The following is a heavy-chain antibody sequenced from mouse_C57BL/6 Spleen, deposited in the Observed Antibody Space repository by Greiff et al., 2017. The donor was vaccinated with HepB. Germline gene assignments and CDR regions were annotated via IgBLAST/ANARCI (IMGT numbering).Heavy chain of an antibody. CDR1: GYAFSSYW. CDR2: IYPGDGDT. CDR3: AREDYGSGNFDY. J-gene: IGHJ2*01. D-gene: IGHD1-1*01. Sequence: VQLQESGAELVKPGASVKISCKASGYAFSSYWMNWVKQRPGKGLEWIGQIYPGDGDTNYNGKFKGKATLTADKSSSTAYMQLSSLTSEDSAVYFCAREDYGSGNFDYWGQGTTLTVSS. V-gene: IGHV1-80*01.